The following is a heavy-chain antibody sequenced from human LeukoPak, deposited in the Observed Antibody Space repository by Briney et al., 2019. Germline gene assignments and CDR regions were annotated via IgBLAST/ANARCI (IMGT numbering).Heavy chain of an antibody. D-gene: IGHD6-13*01. Sequence: GGSLRLSCAASGFTFSSYGMHWVRQAPGKGLEWVAVISYDGSNKYYADSVKGRSTISRDNAKNTLYLQMNSLRAEDTAVYYCAKAATGTRNAFDIWGQGTMVTVSS. CDR1: GFTFSSYG. CDR3: AKAATGTRNAFDI. V-gene: IGHV3-30*18. J-gene: IGHJ3*02. CDR2: ISYDGSNK.